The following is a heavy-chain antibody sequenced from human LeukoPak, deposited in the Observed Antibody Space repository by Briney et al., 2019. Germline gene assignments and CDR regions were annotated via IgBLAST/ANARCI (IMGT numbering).Heavy chain of an antibody. Sequence: GGSLRLSCAASGFTFSSYGMHWVRQAPGKGLEWVAVIWYDGSNKYYADSVKGRFTISRDSSKNTLYLQMNSLRAEDTAVYYCARDCRVSNWNFWFDPWGQGTLVTVSS. D-gene: IGHD1-7*01. V-gene: IGHV3-33*01. CDR2: IWYDGSNK. CDR3: ARDCRVSNWNFWFDP. J-gene: IGHJ5*02. CDR1: GFTFSSYG.